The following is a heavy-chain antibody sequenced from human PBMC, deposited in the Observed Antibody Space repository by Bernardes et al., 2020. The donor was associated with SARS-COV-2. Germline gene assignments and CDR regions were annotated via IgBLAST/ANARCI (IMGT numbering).Heavy chain of an antibody. CDR3: ARIGPLRDIIIVVPAARVSAFDI. CDR2: ISSSSSYI. D-gene: IGHD2-2*01. CDR1: GFTFSSCS. J-gene: IGHJ3*02. Sequence: GGSLRLSCADFGFTFSSCSMNWVRQAPGKGLEWVSSISSSSSYIYYADSVKGRFTISRDNAKNSLYLQMNSLRAEDTAVYYCARIGPLRDIIIVVPAARVSAFDIWGQGTMVTVSS. V-gene: IGHV3-21*01.